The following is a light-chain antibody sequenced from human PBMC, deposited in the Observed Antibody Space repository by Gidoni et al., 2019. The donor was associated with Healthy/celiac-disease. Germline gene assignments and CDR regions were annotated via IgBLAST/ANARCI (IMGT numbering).Light chain of an antibody. V-gene: IGLV3-25*03. CDR2: KDS. Sequence: SYELTQPPSGSVSPGQTARITCSGDALPKQYAYWYQQKPGQAPVLVIYKDSERPSGIPERFSGSSSGTTVTLTISGVQAEDEADYYCQSADNSGTWVFGGGTKLTVL. CDR1: ALPKQY. CDR3: QSADNSGTWV. J-gene: IGLJ3*02.